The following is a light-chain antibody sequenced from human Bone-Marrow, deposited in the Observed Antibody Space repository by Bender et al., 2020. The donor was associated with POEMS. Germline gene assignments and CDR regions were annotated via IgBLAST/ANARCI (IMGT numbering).Light chain of an antibody. CDR3: EVWDDSLNGWV. V-gene: IGLV1-44*01. CDR1: SSNIGAHA. J-gene: IGLJ3*02. Sequence: QSVLTQPPSASGTPGQRVTISCSGGSSNIGAHAVNWYQHLPGTAPKLLIYSSHRRPSEVPDRFSGSRSGTSASLAISGLQSEDEADYYCEVWDDSLNGWVFGGATKLTVL. CDR2: SSH.